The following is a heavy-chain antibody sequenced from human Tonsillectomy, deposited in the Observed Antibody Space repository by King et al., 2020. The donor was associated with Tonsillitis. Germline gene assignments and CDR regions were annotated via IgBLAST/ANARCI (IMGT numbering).Heavy chain of an antibody. CDR2: IYHSGST. D-gene: IGHD3-10*01. J-gene: IGHJ6*02. CDR1: GYSISSAYY. V-gene: IGHV4-38-2*01. CDR3: ARAEYYGSGSSCYTYYGMDV. Sequence: MQLQESGPGLVKPSETLSLTCAVSGYSISSAYYWGWIRRPPGKGLEWIGSIYHSGSTYYNPSLKSRVTISVDTSKNQFSLKLNSVTAADTAVYYCARAEYYGSGSSCYTYYGMDVWGQGTTVTVSS.